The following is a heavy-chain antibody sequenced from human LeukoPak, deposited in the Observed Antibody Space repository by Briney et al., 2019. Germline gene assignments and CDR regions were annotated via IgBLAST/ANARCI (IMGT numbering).Heavy chain of an antibody. Sequence: ASVKVSCKASGYTFTSYGISWVRQAPGQGLEWMGFINPTGGSTSYAQKFQGRLTMTRDTSTSTVYMELSSLTSEDTAVYYCARNVGSGLDYWGQGTLVTVSS. CDR3: ARNVGSGLDY. CDR2: INPTGGST. CDR1: GYTFTSYG. V-gene: IGHV1-46*01. D-gene: IGHD1-1*01. J-gene: IGHJ4*02.